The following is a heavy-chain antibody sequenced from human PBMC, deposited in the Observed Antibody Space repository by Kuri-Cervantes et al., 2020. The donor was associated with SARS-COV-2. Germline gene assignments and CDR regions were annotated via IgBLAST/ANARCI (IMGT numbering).Heavy chain of an antibody. CDR2: IYYSGST. Sequence: GSLRLSCTVSGGSISSSSYYWGWIRQPPGKGLEWIGSIYYSGSTYYNPSLKSRVTISVDTSKNQFSLKLSSVTAADTAVYYCAKTVAGTGIDYWGQGTLVTVSS. D-gene: IGHD6-19*01. V-gene: IGHV4-39*01. CDR1: GGSISSSSYY. CDR3: AKTVAGTGIDY. J-gene: IGHJ4*02.